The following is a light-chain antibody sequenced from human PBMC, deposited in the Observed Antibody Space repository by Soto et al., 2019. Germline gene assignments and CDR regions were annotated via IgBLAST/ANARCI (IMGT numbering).Light chain of an antibody. J-gene: IGLJ1*01. CDR3: SSYTDRKHLV. Sequence: SVLTPSPSASGSPGQSVTISCTGTSSDIGGYNSVSWYQQHPGKAPKVMIYDVTKRPSGVPDRFSGSKSGNTASLTVSALQAEDEADYYCSSYTDRKHLVFGTGTKVTV. V-gene: IGLV2-8*01. CDR1: SSDIGGYNS. CDR2: DVT.